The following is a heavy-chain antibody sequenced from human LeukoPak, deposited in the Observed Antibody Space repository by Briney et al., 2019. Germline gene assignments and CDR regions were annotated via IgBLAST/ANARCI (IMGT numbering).Heavy chain of an antibody. V-gene: IGHV4-61*01. J-gene: IGHJ5*02. D-gene: IGHD3-3*01. CDR3: ARDSGGSGYLWFDP. Sequence: SETLSLTCTVSDGSFTSGNYYWGWIRQPPGKGLEWIGYIYYSGSTNYNPSLKGRVSISVDASKNQFSLRLNSVTAADTAVYYCARDSGGSGYLWFDPWGQGTLVTVSS. CDR1: DGSFTSGNYY. CDR2: IYYSGST.